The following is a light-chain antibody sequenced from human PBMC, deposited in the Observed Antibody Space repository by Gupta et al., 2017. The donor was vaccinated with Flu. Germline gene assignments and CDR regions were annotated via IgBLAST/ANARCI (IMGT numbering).Light chain of an antibody. CDR2: EDI. CDR1: AFPKNY. CDR3: VSGERNGDQRV. Sequence: SSALTQPPSVSVSPGQTARITCSGDAFPKNYAYWYHLTSGRAPQLVIYEDIKRPSGIPKRFSGSTSGTRATLTISGAQGEDEGDYYCVSGERNGDQRVLGGGTKLAVL. V-gene: IGLV3-10*01. J-gene: IGLJ3*02.